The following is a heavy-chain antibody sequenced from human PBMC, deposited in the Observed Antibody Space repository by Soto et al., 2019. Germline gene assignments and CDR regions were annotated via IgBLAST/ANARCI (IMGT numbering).Heavy chain of an antibody. Sequence: QVQLVQSGAEVKEPGSSVKVSCKASGGTFSTSTFTWVRQAPGQGLEWMGRIIPILDTADYAQKFQGNVTIPADKYTSTVFVELRSLRSEATGMYYCAIDSPIGSGFMGYDAIDIWGQGTLGTVS. CDR1: GGTFSTST. J-gene: IGHJ4*02. CDR3: AIDSPIGSGFMGYDAIDI. CDR2: IIPILDTA. V-gene: IGHV1-69*08. D-gene: IGHD3-3*01.